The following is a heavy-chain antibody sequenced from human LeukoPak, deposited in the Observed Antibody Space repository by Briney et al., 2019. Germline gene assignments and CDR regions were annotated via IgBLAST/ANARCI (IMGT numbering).Heavy chain of an antibody. V-gene: IGHV3-30*04. CDR2: ISYDGSNK. J-gene: IGHJ6*02. CDR3: ARDSLGGDGYNTPRFGRQYYYGMDV. Sequence: GGSLRLSCAASGFTFSSYAMHWVRQAPGKGLEWVAVISYDGSNKYYADSVKGRFTISRDNSKNTLYLQMNSLRAEDTAVYYCARDSLGGDGYNTPRFGRQYYYGMDVWGQGTTVTVSS. D-gene: IGHD5-24*01. CDR1: GFTFSSYA.